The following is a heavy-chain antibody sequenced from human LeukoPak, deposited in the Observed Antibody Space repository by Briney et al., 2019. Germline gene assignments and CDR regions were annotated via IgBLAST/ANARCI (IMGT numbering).Heavy chain of an antibody. D-gene: IGHD4-17*01. CDR1: GGSISSSYSY. V-gene: IGHV4-39*07. J-gene: IGHJ4*02. Sequence: SETLSLTCTVSGGSISSSYSYWGWIRQPPGKGLEWIGNIYYSGSTYYSPSLTSRVTASVDTSENQFSLKLSSVTAADTAVYYCARDSPPHGDYGIDYWGQGTLVTVSS. CDR2: IYYSGST. CDR3: ARDSPPHGDYGIDY.